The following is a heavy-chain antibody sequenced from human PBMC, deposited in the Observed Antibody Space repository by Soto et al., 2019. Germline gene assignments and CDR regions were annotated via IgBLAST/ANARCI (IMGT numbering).Heavy chain of an antibody. V-gene: IGHV5-51*03. CDR2: IYPGDSKT. CDR3: ARDLDYGRNSEASDV. D-gene: IGHD4-17*01. Sequence: QLVQSGAAVKEPGESLKIACKGSGFSFTTYCIGWVRQMPGKGLEWMGIIYPGDSKTTYSPSFQGQVTISADKSISTAYLQWSSLKASDTAMYYCARDLDYGRNSEASDVWGQGTMVTVSS. J-gene: IGHJ3*01. CDR1: GFSFTTYC.